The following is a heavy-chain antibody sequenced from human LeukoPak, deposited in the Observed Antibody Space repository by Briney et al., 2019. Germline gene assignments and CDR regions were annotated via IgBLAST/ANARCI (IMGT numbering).Heavy chain of an antibody. CDR2: ISSSGSTI. Sequence: PGGSLRLSCAASGFTFSSYEMNWVRQAPGKGLEWVSYISSSGSTIYYADSVKGRFTISRDNAKNSLYLQMNSLRAEDTAVYYCARDDSKIDAFDIWGQGTMVTVSS. D-gene: IGHD3-22*01. CDR3: ARDDSKIDAFDI. CDR1: GFTFSSYE. V-gene: IGHV3-48*03. J-gene: IGHJ3*02.